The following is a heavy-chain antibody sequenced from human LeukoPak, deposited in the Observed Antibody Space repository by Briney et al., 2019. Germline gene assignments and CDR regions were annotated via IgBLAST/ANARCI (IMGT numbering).Heavy chain of an antibody. CDR2: INHSGST. J-gene: IGHJ5*02. CDR1: GGSLSGYY. V-gene: IGHV4-34*01. Sequence: SETLSLTCAVYGGSLSGYYWSWIRQPPGKGLEWIGEINHSGSTNYNPSLKSRVTISVDTSKNQFSLKLSSVTAADTAVYYCARPSSWTPWGQGTLVTVSS. CDR3: ARPSSWTP. D-gene: IGHD6-13*01.